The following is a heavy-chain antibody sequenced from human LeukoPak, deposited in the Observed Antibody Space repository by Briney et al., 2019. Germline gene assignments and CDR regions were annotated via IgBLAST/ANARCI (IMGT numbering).Heavy chain of an antibody. J-gene: IGHJ6*02. CDR2: IYYSGST. Sequence: SETLSLTCTVSGGSISSYYWSWIRQPPGKGLEWIGYIYYSGSTNYNHSLKSRVTISVDTSKNQFSLKLSSVTAADTAVYYCARGYSYGRSYYYYGMDVWGQGTTVTVSS. CDR1: GGSISSYY. CDR3: ARGYSYGRSYYYYGMDV. D-gene: IGHD5-18*01. V-gene: IGHV4-59*01.